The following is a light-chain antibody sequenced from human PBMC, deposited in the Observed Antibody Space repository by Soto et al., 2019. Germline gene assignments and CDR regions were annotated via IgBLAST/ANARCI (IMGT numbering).Light chain of an antibody. Sequence: QLVLTQPPSVSGAPGQRVTISCTGSSSNIGAGYDVHWYQQLPGTAPKLLIYNNSNRPSGVPDRFSGSKSGTSASLAITGLQAEDEADHYCQSYDSSLSVVVFGGGTKLTVL. CDR1: SSNIGAGYD. J-gene: IGLJ2*01. CDR3: QSYDSSLSVVV. V-gene: IGLV1-40*01. CDR2: NNS.